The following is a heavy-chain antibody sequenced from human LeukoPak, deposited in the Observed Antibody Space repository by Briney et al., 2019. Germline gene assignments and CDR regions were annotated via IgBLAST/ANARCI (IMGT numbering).Heavy chain of an antibody. Sequence: GGSLRLSCAASGFTFSSYSMNWVRQAPGKGLEWVANINQDGSEKYYVDSVKGRFTISRDNSKNSFYLQMSSLRAEDTAVYYCATDPRPDSGNFLGFDYWGQGTLVTVSS. V-gene: IGHV3-7*01. CDR1: GFTFSSYS. D-gene: IGHD4-23*01. CDR3: ATDPRPDSGNFLGFDY. CDR2: INQDGSEK. J-gene: IGHJ4*02.